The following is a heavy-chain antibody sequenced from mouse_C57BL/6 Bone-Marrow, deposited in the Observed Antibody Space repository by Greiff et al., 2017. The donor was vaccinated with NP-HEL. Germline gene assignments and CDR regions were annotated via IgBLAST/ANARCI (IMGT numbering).Heavy chain of an antibody. V-gene: IGHV5-4*03. Sequence: EVKLMESGGGLVKPGGSLKLSCAASGFTFSSYAMSWVRQTPEKRLEWVATISDGGSYTYYPDNVKGRFTISRDNAKNNLYLQMSHLKSEDTAMYYWARGDYYGSSYGFAYWGQGTLVTVSA. J-gene: IGHJ3*01. CDR1: GFTFSSYA. CDR3: ARGDYYGSSYGFAY. D-gene: IGHD1-1*01. CDR2: ISDGGSYT.